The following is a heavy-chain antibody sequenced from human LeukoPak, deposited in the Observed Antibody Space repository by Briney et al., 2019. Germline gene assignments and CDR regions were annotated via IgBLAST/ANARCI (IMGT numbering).Heavy chain of an antibody. CDR3: AKVWCGGDCHDAFDI. J-gene: IGHJ3*02. V-gene: IGHV3-30*02. CDR1: GFTFSSYG. D-gene: IGHD2-21*01. Sequence: GGSLRLSCAASGFTFSSYGMHWVRQAPGKGLEWVAFIRYDGSNKYYADSVKGRFTISRDNSKNTLYLQMNSLRAEDTAVYDCAKVWCGGDCHDAFDIWGQGTMVTVSS. CDR2: IRYDGSNK.